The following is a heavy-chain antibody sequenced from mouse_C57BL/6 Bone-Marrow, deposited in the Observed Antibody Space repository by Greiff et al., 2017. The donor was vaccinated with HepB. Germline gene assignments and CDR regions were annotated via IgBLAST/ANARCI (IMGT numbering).Heavy chain of an antibody. CDR3: ARAYGKDY. V-gene: IGHV1-76*01. CDR2: IYPGSGNT. Sequence: QVQLQQSGAELVRPGASVKLSCKASGYTFTDYYINWVKQRPGQGLEWIARIYPGSGNTYYNEKFKGKATLTAEKSSSTAYMQLSSLTSEDSAVYFCARAYGKDYWGQGTTLTVSS. CDR1: GYTFTDYY. D-gene: IGHD2-1*01. J-gene: IGHJ2*01.